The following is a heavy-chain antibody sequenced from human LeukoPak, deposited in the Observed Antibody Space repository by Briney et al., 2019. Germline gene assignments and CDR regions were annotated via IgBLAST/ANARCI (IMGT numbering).Heavy chain of an antibody. V-gene: IGHV1-24*01. Sequence: ASVKVSCKASGYTFTIYYMHWVRQAPGKGLEWMGGFDPEDGETIYAQKFQGRVTMTEDTSTDTAYMELSSLRSEDTAVYYCATVVDIVAFDYWGQGTLVTVSS. CDR1: GYTFTIYY. CDR2: FDPEDGET. J-gene: IGHJ4*02. D-gene: IGHD5-12*01. CDR3: ATVVDIVAFDY.